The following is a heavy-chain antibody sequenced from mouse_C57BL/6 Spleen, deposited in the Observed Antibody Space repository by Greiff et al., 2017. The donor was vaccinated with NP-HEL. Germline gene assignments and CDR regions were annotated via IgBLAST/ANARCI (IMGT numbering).Heavy chain of an antibody. J-gene: IGHJ4*01. CDR1: GFPITSGYY. CDR3: AGANYYGSSYYAMDY. CDR2: ITHSGET. Sequence: VQLVESGPGLVKPSQSLFLTCSITGFPITSGYYWIWIRQSPGKPLEWMGYITHSGETFYNPSLQSPISITRETSKNQFFLQLNSVTTEDTAMYYCAGANYYGSSYYAMDYWGQGTSVTVSS. D-gene: IGHD1-1*01. V-gene: IGHV12-3*01.